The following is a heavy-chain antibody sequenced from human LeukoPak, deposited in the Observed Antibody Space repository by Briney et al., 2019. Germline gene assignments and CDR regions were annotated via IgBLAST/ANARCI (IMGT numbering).Heavy chain of an antibody. V-gene: IGHV4-31*03. J-gene: IGHJ5*02. CDR3: ARGGRYAYYDFWSGYTNWFDP. D-gene: IGHD3-3*01. CDR1: GGSISSGGYY. CDR2: IYYSGST. Sequence: SETLSLTCTVSGGSISSGGYYWSWIRQHPGKGLEWIGYIYYSGSTYYNPSLKSRVTISVDTSKNQFSLKLSSVTAADTAVHYCARGGRYAYYDFWSGYTNWFDPWGQGTLVTVSS.